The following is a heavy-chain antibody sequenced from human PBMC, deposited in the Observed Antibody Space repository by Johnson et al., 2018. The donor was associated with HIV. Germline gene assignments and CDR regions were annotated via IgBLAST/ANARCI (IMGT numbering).Heavy chain of an antibody. J-gene: IGHJ3*02. CDR1: GFTFSDYY. D-gene: IGHD3-22*01. CDR3: ARDSPYYYDSSGWGSAFDI. CDR2: ISGGGSAI. V-gene: IGHV3-11*04. Sequence: QVQLVESGGGLVKPGGSLRLSCAVSGFTFSDYYMSWIRQAPGKGLEWISYISGGGSAIYYADSVKGRFTISRDNAKNSLYLQMNSLRAEDTAVYYCARDSPYYYDSSGWGSAFDIWGQGTMVTVSS.